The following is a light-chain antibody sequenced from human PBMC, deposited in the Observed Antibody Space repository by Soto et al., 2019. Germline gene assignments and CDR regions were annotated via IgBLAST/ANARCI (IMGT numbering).Light chain of an antibody. Sequence: DIQMTQSPTTLSASVGDRVIITCRASQRMGAWLAWYQQKPGIAPKLLIYDASSLEDGVPSRFNGSGSGTDFTLTINSLQPDDFATYYCQQYDTYPWTFGQGTKVDIK. CDR3: QQYDTYPWT. J-gene: IGKJ1*01. CDR2: DAS. V-gene: IGKV1-5*01. CDR1: QRMGAW.